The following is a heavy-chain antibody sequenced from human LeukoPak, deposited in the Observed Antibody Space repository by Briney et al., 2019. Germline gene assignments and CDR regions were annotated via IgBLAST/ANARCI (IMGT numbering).Heavy chain of an antibody. CDR2: ISASGGSP. Sequence: GGSLRLSCAASGFTFSSYWMGWVRQAPGKGLEWVSAISASGGSPYYADSVKGRFTISKDNSRNTLYLHMNSLRAEDTAVYYCAKGQSVDSWGQGTLVTVSS. CDR1: GFTFSSYW. V-gene: IGHV3-23*01. J-gene: IGHJ4*02. CDR3: AKGQSVDS.